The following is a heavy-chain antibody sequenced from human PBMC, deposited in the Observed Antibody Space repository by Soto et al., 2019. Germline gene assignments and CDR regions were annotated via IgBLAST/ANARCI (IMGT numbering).Heavy chain of an antibody. D-gene: IGHD2-15*01. Sequence: EVQLVESGGGLVQPGRSLRLSCAASGFPFDDYAMNWVRRVPGKGREWVSSISWNSNIIGYADSVKGRFTISRDNAKNPLYRQMNSLRTEDTALYYCEKGSVDGFCSGGRCYFDYWGQGTLVTVSS. CDR2: ISWNSNII. CDR1: GFPFDDYA. CDR3: EKGSVDGFCSGGRCYFDY. V-gene: IGHV3-9*01. J-gene: IGHJ4*02.